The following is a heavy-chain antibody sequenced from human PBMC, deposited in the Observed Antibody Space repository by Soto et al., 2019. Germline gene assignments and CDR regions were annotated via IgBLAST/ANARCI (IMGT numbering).Heavy chain of an antibody. CDR1: GFTFSNYA. J-gene: IGHJ4*02. V-gene: IGHV3-23*01. CDR2: ISNSFSDGNT. Sequence: LRLSCAASGFTFSNYAMDWVRQAPGKGLEWVSAISNSFSDGNTHYADSVKGRFTISRDNDKNTVFLEMNSLRAEDTAVYYCAKVFSPEGGNYFDHWGQGTLVTVSS. CDR3: AKVFSPEGGNYFDH.